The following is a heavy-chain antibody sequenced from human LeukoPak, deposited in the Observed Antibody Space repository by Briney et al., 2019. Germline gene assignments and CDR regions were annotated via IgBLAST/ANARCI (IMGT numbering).Heavy chain of an antibody. CDR1: GYTFTGYY. D-gene: IGHD4-11*01. J-gene: IGHJ4*02. V-gene: IGHV1-2*02. Sequence: ASVKVSCKASGYTFTGYYMHWVRQAPGQGLEWMGWINPNSGGTNYAQKFQGRVTMTRDTSISTAYMELSRLRSDDTAVYYCARELIHTPPHSNPVNWGQGTLVTVSS. CDR3: ARELIHTPPHSNPVN. CDR2: INPNSGGT.